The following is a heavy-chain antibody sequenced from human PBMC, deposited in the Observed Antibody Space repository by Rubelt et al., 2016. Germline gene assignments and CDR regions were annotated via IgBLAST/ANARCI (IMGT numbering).Heavy chain of an antibody. CDR3: ARGELIVVAHDAFDI. Sequence: QLQLQESGPGLVKPSETLSLTCTVSGGSISSTTYYWGWIRQPPGKGLEWIGDFSHSGGTNYNPSLKSRVTISVDTSKNQFSLKLSSVTAAETAVYYCARGELIVVAHDAFDIWGQGTMVTVSS. V-gene: IGHV4-39*07. CDR1: GGSISSTTYY. J-gene: IGHJ3*02. D-gene: IGHD3-22*01. CDR2: FSHSGGT.